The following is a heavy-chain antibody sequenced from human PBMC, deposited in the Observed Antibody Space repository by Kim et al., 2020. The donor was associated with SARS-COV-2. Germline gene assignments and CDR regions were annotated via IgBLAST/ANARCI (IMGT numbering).Heavy chain of an antibody. CDR2: IKKKGSGYTT. J-gene: IGHJ6*02. Sequence: GGSLRLSCAASGFTFSDHYMDWVRQAPGKGLEWVGRIKKKGSGYTTEYAASVEGRFTISRDDSQNSLYLQMNSLKTEDTAVYYCDRVVVANDNYGMDVWGQGTTVTLS. CDR3: DRVVVANDNYGMDV. V-gene: IGHV3-72*01. CDR1: GFTFSDHY. D-gene: IGHD2-15*01.